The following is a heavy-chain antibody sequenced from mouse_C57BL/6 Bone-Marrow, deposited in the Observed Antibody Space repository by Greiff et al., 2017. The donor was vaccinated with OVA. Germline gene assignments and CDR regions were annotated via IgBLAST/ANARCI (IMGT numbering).Heavy chain of an antibody. CDR2: IYPGDGDT. CDR3: ARKLTGLYWYFDV. D-gene: IGHD4-1*01. Sequence: VQLQQSGPELVKPGASVKISCKASGYAFSSSWMNWVKQRPGKGLEWIGRIYPGDGDTNYNGKFKGKATLTADKSSSTAYMQLSSLTSEDSAVYFCARKLTGLYWYFDVWGTGTTVTVSS. J-gene: IGHJ1*03. V-gene: IGHV1-82*01. CDR1: GYAFSSSW.